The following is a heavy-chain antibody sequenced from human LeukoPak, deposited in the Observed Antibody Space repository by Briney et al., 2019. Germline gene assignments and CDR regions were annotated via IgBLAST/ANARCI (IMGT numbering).Heavy chain of an antibody. CDR3: ARRRMVRGVGHYYMDV. CDR2: IYPGDSDT. Sequence: PGKSLKISCKGSGYSFTSYWIGWVRQMPGKGLEWMGIIYPGDSDTRYNPSFQDQVTISADKSISTAYLQWSSLKASDTAMYYCARRRMVRGVGHYYMDVWGKGTTVTVSS. V-gene: IGHV5-51*03. CDR1: GYSFTSYW. D-gene: IGHD3-10*01. J-gene: IGHJ6*03.